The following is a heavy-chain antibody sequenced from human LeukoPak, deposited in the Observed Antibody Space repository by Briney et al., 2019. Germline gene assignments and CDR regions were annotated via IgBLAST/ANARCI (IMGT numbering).Heavy chain of an antibody. V-gene: IGHV1-69*01. CDR2: IIPIFGTA. CDR3: ARGEEYCSGGSCRLFDY. CDR1: GGTFSSYT. J-gene: IGHJ4*02. D-gene: IGHD2-15*01. Sequence: SLKVSCTASGGTFSSYTISWVRQAPGQGLEWMGGIIPIFGTANYAQKFQGRVTITADESTSTAYMELSSLRSEDTAVYYCARGEEYCSGGSCRLFDYWGQGTLVTVSS.